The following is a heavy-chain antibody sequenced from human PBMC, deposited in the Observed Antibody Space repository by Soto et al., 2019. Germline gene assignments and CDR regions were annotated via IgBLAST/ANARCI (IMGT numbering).Heavy chain of an antibody. CDR1: GGSISSGGYY. D-gene: IGHD2-2*01. CDR3: ARDVVVPARPYYYGMDV. V-gene: IGHV4-31*03. Sequence: QVQLQESGPGLVKPSQTLSLTCTVSGGSISSGGYYWSWIRQHPGKGLEWIGYIYYSGSTYYNPALKSRVTISVDTSKKQFSLKLSSVTAADTAVYYCARDVVVPARPYYYGMDVWGQGTTVTVSS. CDR2: IYYSGST. J-gene: IGHJ6*02.